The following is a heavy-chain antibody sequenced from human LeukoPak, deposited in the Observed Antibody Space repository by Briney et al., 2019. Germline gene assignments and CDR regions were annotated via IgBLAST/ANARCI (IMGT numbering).Heavy chain of an antibody. Sequence: SQTLSLTCAISGDSVSSNSAGWSWIRQSPSRGLEWLGRTYYRSKWYNDYAVSVKGRITINPDTSKNQFSPQLNSVTPEDTAVYYCAKGGGSLDYWGRGTLVTVSS. V-gene: IGHV6-1*01. CDR2: TYYRSKWYN. J-gene: IGHJ4*02. D-gene: IGHD1-26*01. CDR3: AKGGGSLDY. CDR1: GDSVSSNSAG.